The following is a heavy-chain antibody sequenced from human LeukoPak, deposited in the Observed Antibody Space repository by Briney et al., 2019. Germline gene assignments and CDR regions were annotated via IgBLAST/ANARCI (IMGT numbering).Heavy chain of an antibody. D-gene: IGHD6-13*01. CDR1: GFTFSSYG. CDR2: IRYDGSNK. V-gene: IGHV3-30*02. J-gene: IGHJ4*02. Sequence: PGGSLRLSCAASGFTFSSYGMHWVRQAPGKGLEWVAFIRYDGSNKYYADSVKDRFTISRDNSKNSLYLQMNSLRADDTAVYYCARDRSSTWSLDYWGQGTLVTVSS. CDR3: ARDRSSTWSLDY.